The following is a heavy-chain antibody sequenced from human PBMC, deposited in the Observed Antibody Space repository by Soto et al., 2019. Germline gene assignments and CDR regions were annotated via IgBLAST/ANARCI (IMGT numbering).Heavy chain of an antibody. CDR3: AKDNGVDSSVWYCEYHY. CDR1: GFTFSSYG. CDR2: ISYDGSNK. V-gene: IGHV3-30*18. J-gene: IGHJ4*02. D-gene: IGHD6-19*01. Sequence: GGSLRLSCAASGFTFSSYGMHWVRQAPGKGLEWVAVISYDGSNKYYADSVKGRFTISRDNSKNTLYLQMNSLRAEDTAVYYCAKDNGVDSSVWYCEYHYWGQGTLVTVSS.